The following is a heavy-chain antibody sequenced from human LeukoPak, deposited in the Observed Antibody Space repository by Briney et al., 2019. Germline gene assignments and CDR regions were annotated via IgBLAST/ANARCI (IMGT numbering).Heavy chain of an antibody. J-gene: IGHJ4*02. Sequence: PGGSLRLSCAASGFTFSSYAMSWVRQAPGKGLEWVSAISGSGGSTYYADSVKGRFTISRDNSKNTLYLQMNSLRAEDTAVYYCARVPSYYRDFDYWGQGTLVTVSS. V-gene: IGHV3-23*01. CDR3: ARVPSYYRDFDY. CDR1: GFTFSSYA. D-gene: IGHD1-14*01. CDR2: ISGSGGST.